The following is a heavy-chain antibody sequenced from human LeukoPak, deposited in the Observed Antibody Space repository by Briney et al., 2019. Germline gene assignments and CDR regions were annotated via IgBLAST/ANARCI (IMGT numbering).Heavy chain of an antibody. V-gene: IGHV3-33*01. D-gene: IGHD6-19*01. J-gene: IGHJ4*02. CDR3: SRDPWVSHQAGGWYSGGTDY. CDR1: GFTFSSYD. Sequence: QPGGSLRLSCAASGFTFSSYDMHWVRQAPGKGLEWVAVIWYDGSNKYYADSVKGRFTISRDNSKNTLYLQMNSLRAEDTAVYYWSRDPWVSHQAGGWYSGGTDYWGQGTLVTVSS. CDR2: IWYDGSNK.